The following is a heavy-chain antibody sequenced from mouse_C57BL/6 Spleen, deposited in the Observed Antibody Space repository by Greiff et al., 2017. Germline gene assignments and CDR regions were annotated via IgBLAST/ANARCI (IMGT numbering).Heavy chain of an antibody. CDR1: GYAFTNYL. V-gene: IGHV1-54*01. D-gene: IGHD4-1*01. CDR2: INPGSGGT. CDR3: ARRDWDDYYAMDD. J-gene: IGHJ4*01. Sequence: QVQLQQSGAELVRPGTSVKVSCKASGYAFTNYLIEWVKQRPGQGLEWIGVINPGSGGTNYNEKFKGKATLTADKSSSTAYMQLSSLTSEDSAVYFCARRDWDDYYAMDDWGQGTSVTVSS.